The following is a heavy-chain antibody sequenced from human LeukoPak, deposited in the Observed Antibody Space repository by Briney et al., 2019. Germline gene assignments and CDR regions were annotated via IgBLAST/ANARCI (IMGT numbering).Heavy chain of an antibody. CDR2: ISSSGSTI. J-gene: IGHJ4*02. CDR1: GFTFSSYE. D-gene: IGHD2-15*01. V-gene: IGHV3-48*03. CDR3: ARGSIVVVVAATLGDY. Sequence: GGSLRLSCAASGFTFSSYEMNWVRQAPGKGLEWVSYISSSGSTIYYADSVKGRFTISRDNAKNSLYLQMNSLRAEDTAVYYCARGSIVVVVAATLGDYWGQGTLVTVPS.